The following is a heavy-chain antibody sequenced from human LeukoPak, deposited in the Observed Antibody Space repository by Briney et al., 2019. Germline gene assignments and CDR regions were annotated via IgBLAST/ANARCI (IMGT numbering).Heavy chain of an antibody. J-gene: IGHJ4*02. CDR3: AKAGGAYSSSWYLYFDY. Sequence: GGSLRLSCAASAFTFSSYAMTWVRQAPGKGLDWVSTIGGSGDSTSYADSVKDRFTISRDSSKNTLFLQMNSLRVEDTAIYYCAKAGGAYSSSWYLYFDYWGQGTLVTVSS. CDR2: IGGSGDST. V-gene: IGHV3-23*01. D-gene: IGHD6-13*01. CDR1: AFTFSSYA.